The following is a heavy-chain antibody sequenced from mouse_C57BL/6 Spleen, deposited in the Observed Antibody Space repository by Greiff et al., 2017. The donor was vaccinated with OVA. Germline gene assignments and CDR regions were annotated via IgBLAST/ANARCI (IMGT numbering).Heavy chain of an antibody. CDR3: ARSIPGYGSTYWYFDV. D-gene: IGHD1-1*01. CDR1: GYTFTSYT. CDR2: INPSSGYT. Sequence: VQLQQSGAELARPGASVKMSCKASGYTFTSYTMHWVKQRPGQGLEWIGYINPSSGYTKSNQKFKDKATLTADKSSSTAYMQLSSLTSEDSAVYYCARSIPGYGSTYWYFDVWGTGTTVTVSS. J-gene: IGHJ1*03. V-gene: IGHV1-4*01.